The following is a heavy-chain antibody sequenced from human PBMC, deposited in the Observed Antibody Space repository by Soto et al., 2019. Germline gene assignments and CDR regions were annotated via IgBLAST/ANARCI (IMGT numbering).Heavy chain of an antibody. CDR2: IYYSGST. J-gene: IGHJ5*02. Sequence: QVQLQESGPGLVKPSQTLSLTCTVSGGSISSGGYYWSWIRQHPGKGLEWIGYIYYSGSTYYNPSLKSRVTISVDTSKNQFSLKLSSVTAADTAVYYCARDRGPYYYDSSGYLGVDPWGQGTLVTVSS. CDR1: GGSISSGGYY. D-gene: IGHD3-22*01. CDR3: ARDRGPYYYDSSGYLGVDP. V-gene: IGHV4-31*03.